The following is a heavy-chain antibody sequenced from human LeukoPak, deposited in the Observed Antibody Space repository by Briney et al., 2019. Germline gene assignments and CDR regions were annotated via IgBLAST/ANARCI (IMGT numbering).Heavy chain of an antibody. CDR3: ARGRVRGVIITPLDY. Sequence: SVKVSCKASGGTFSSYAISWVRQAPGQGLEWMGRIIPIFGTANYAQKLQGRVTITTDESTSTAYMELSSLRSEDTAVYYCARGRVRGVIITPLDYWGQGTLVTVSS. D-gene: IGHD3-10*01. CDR1: GGTFSSYA. CDR2: IIPIFGTA. V-gene: IGHV1-69*05. J-gene: IGHJ4*02.